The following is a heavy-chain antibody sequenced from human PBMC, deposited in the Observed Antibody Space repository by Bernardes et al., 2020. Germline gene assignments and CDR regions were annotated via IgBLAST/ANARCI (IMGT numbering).Heavy chain of an antibody. V-gene: IGHV4-4*02. CDR1: GGSITGSNW. CDR2: IYHSGNT. D-gene: IGHD3-3*01. CDR3: ARDRHITVFGVARNYYGMDV. Sequence: SETLSLTCGVSGGSITGSNWWSWVRQPPGRGLEWIGRIYHSGNTNYNPSLKSRVTISVNKSKNQFSLKLTSVTAADTAVYYCARDRHITVFGVARNYYGMDVWGQGTTVTVSS. J-gene: IGHJ6*02.